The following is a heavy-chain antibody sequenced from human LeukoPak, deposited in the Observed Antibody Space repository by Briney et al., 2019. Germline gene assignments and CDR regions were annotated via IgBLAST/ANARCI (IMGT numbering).Heavy chain of an antibody. CDR2: IIPILGIA. D-gene: IGHD3-3*01. CDR3: ARELDFWSGPYPYYFDY. CDR1: GGTFSSYA. J-gene: IGHJ4*02. Sequence: SVKVSCKASGGTFSSYAISWVRQAPGQGLEWMGRIIPILGIANYAQKFQGRVTITADKSTSTAYMELSSLRSEDTAVYYCARELDFWSGPYPYYFDYWGQGTLVTASS. V-gene: IGHV1-69*04.